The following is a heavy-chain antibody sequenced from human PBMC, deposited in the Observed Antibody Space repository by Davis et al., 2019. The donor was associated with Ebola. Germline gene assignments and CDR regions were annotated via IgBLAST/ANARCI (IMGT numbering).Heavy chain of an antibody. Sequence: PGGSLRLSCAASGFTFSSYWMHWVRQAPGKGLVWVSRINSDGSSTSYADSVKGRFTISRDNAKNTLYLQMNSLRAEDTAVYYCARDRRPYYDFWSGYPLWYFDYWGQGTLVTVSS. J-gene: IGHJ4*02. D-gene: IGHD3-3*01. CDR1: GFTFSSYW. CDR3: ARDRRPYYDFWSGYPLWYFDY. CDR2: INSDGSST. V-gene: IGHV3-74*01.